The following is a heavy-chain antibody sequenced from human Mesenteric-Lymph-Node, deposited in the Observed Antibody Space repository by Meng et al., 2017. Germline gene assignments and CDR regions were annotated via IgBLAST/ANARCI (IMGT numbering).Heavy chain of an antibody. CDR3: AKDRSADYRDYAWV. CDR2: ISDTGGLT. D-gene: IGHD4-17*01. CDR1: GFTFNRYG. J-gene: IGHJ6*02. V-gene: IGHV3-23*01. Sequence: GGSLRLSCAAAGFTFNRYGMSWVRQAPGKGLEWVSTISDTGGLTYYADSVKGRFTISRDNSKNTLYLQMNSLRADDTAVYYCAKDRSADYRDYAWVWGQGTTGTVSS.